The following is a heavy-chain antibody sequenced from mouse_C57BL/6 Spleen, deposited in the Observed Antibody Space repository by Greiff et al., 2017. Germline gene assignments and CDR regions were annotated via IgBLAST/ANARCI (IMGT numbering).Heavy chain of an antibody. CDR3: ARSPYYGSSHVGWYFDV. V-gene: IGHV1-82*01. J-gene: IGHJ1*03. D-gene: IGHD1-1*01. CDR2: IYPGDGDT. Sequence: QVQLQQSGPELVKPGASVKISCKASGYAFSSSWMNWVKQRPGKGLEWIGRIYPGDGDTNYNGKFKGKATLTADKSSSTAYLQLSSLTSEDSAVYFCARSPYYGSSHVGWYFDVWGTGTTVTVSS. CDR1: GYAFSSSW.